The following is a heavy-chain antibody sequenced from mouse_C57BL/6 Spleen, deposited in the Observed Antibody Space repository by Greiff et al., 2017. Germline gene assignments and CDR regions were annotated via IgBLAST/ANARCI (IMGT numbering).Heavy chain of an antibody. V-gene: IGHV1-80*01. Sequence: QVQLQQSGAELVKPGASVKISCKASGYAFSSYWMNWVKQRPGKGLEWIGQIYPGDGDTNYNGKFKGKATLTADKSSSTAYMQLSSLTSEDSAVYFSARFYCGSSLGCWGQGATLTVSS. D-gene: IGHD1-1*01. CDR3: ARFYCGSSLGC. CDR1: GYAFSSYW. CDR2: IYPGDGDT. J-gene: IGHJ2*01.